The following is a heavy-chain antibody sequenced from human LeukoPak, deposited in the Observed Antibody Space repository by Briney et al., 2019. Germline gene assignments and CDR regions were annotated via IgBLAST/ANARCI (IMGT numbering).Heavy chain of an antibody. J-gene: IGHJ4*02. Sequence: PSETLSLTCTVSGGSISSYYWSWIRQPPGKGLEWIGYIYYTGSTNYNPSLKSRVTISVDTSKNQFSLKLRSVTAADTAVYYCARRGSNYYDSSGYFLDPHFDYWGQGTLVTVSS. CDR3: ARRGSNYYDSSGYFLDPHFDY. D-gene: IGHD3-22*01. CDR2: IYYTGST. V-gene: IGHV4-59*08. CDR1: GGSISSYY.